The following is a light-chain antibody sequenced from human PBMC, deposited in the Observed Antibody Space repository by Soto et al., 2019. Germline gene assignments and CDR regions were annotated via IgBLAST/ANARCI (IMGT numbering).Light chain of an antibody. CDR1: SSDVGAYNY. V-gene: IGLV2-14*01. CDR3: TSYTRTRNLL. CDR2: EVS. J-gene: IGLJ2*01. Sequence: QSALTQPASVSGSPGQSITISCTGTSSDVGAYNYVSWYQHHPGRAPKLIIFEVSHRTSGVSDRFSASKSGNTASLTISGLQTEDEADYYCTSYTRTRNLLFGGGTKLTVL.